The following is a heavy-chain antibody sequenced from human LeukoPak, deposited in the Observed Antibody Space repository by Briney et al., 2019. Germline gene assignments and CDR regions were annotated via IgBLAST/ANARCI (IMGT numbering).Heavy chain of an antibody. D-gene: IGHD1-26*01. CDR1: GYTFTSYA. CDR3: ARDREQPYKTYYYYGMDV. V-gene: IGHV1-3*01. J-gene: IGHJ6*02. Sequence: ASVKVSCKASGYTFTSYAMHWVRQAPGQRLEWMGWINAGNGNTKYSQKFQGRVTITRDTSASTAYMELSSLRSEDTAVYYCARDREQPYKTYYYYGMDVWGQGTPVTVSS. CDR2: INAGNGNT.